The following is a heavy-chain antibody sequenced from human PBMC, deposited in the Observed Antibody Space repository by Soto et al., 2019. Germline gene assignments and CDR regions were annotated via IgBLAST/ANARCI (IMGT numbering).Heavy chain of an antibody. CDR2: ISSNGGST. V-gene: IGHV3-64*02. D-gene: IGHD2-21*02. Sequence: GGSLRLSCAASGFTFSSYAMHWVRQAPGKGLEYVSAISSNGGSTYYADSVKGRFTISRDNSKNTLYLQMGSLRAEDMAVYYCARAVYCGGDCYPEPADYWGQGTLVTVSS. J-gene: IGHJ4*02. CDR3: ARAVYCGGDCYPEPADY. CDR1: GFTFSSYA.